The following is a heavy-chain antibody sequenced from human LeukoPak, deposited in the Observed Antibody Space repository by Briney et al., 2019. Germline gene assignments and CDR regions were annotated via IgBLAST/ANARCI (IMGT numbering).Heavy chain of an antibody. V-gene: IGHV4-31*03. CDR3: ARDPARGYQIDAFDI. CDR1: GGSISSGGYY. Sequence: SQTLSLTCTVSGGSISSGGYYWSWIRQHPGKGLEWIGYIYYSGSTYYNPSLKSRVTISVDTSKNQFSLKLSSVTAADTAVYYCARDPARGYQIDAFDIWGQGTMVTVSS. J-gene: IGHJ3*02. CDR2: IYYSGST. D-gene: IGHD3-22*01.